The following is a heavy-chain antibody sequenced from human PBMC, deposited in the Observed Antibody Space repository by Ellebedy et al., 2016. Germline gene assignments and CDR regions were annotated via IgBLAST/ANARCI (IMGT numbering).Heavy chain of an antibody. CDR2: LNQDGSEI. Sequence: GESLKISCAVSGFSFSTSWMTWVRQAPGKGLQWVANLNQDGSEIYYVDSVKGRFTISRDNATLYLQMNSLRAEDTAVYYCSAGNEFDYWGQGTLVTVSS. D-gene: IGHD4-23*01. CDR1: GFSFSTSW. CDR3: SAGNEFDY. J-gene: IGHJ4*02. V-gene: IGHV3-7*01.